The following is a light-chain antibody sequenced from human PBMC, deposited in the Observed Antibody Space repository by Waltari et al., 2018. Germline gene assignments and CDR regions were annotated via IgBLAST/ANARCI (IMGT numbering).Light chain of an antibody. V-gene: IGKV1-5*03. J-gene: IGKJ5*01. CDR3: QHYNTYSRSIT. CDR2: KAS. CDR1: QSISSW. Sequence: DIQMTHSPSTLSASVGNRVTIASRASQSISSWLAWYQQKTGKAPKLLIYKASTLESGVPSRFSGSGSGTEFTLTISSLQPDDFATYYCQHYNTYSRSITFGQGTRLEIQ.